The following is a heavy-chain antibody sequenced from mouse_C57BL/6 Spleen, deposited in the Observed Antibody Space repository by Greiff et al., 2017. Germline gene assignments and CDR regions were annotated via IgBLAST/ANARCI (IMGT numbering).Heavy chain of an antibody. J-gene: IGHJ3*01. CDR1: GYAFSSSG. Sequence: QVQLKESGPELVKPGASVKISCKASGYAFSSSGMNWVKQRPGKGLEWIGRIYPGDGDTNYNGKFKGKATLTADKSSSTAYMQLSSLTSEDSAVYFCARSLTGAFAYWGQGTLVTVSA. CDR2: IYPGDGDT. V-gene: IGHV1-82*01. D-gene: IGHD4-1*01. CDR3: ARSLTGAFAY.